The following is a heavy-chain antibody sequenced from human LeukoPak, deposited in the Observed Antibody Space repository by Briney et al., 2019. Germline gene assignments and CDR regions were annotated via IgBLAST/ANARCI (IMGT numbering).Heavy chain of an antibody. CDR1: GFTFSSYA. CDR3: ATLDWSTTPVIND. CDR2: ISGSGGST. D-gene: IGHD3-9*01. Sequence: GGSLRLSCAASGFTFSSYAMSWVRQAPGRGLEWVSAISGSGGSTYYADSVKGRFTISRDNSKNTLYLQMNSLRAEDTAVYYCATLDWSTTPVINDWGQGTLVTVSS. J-gene: IGHJ4*02. V-gene: IGHV3-23*01.